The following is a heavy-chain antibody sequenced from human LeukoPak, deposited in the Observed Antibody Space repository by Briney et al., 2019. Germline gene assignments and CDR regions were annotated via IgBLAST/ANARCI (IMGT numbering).Heavy chain of an antibody. CDR2: INPNSGGT. Sequence: GASVKVSCKASGYTFTGYYMHWVRQAPGQGLEWMGWINPNSGGTNYAQKFQGRVTMTRDTSISTAYMELSRLRSDDTAVYYCARGKTDYDFWSGTHYYYYYMDVWGKGTTVTVSS. D-gene: IGHD3-3*01. V-gene: IGHV1-2*02. CDR3: ARGKTDYDFWSGTHYYYYYMDV. J-gene: IGHJ6*03. CDR1: GYTFTGYY.